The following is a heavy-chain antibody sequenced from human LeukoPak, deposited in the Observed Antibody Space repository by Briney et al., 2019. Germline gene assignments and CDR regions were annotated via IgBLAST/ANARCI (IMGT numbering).Heavy chain of an antibody. CDR3: ASGENYYDSSGYLH. D-gene: IGHD3-22*01. V-gene: IGHV3-21*04. Sequence: GGSLRLSCVASGFTITSYNMNWVRQAPGKWLEWVASITSGSDYIYYADSVKGRFTISRDNAKNSLYLQMNSLRAEDTAVYYCASGENYYDSSGYLHWGQGTLVTVSS. CDR1: GFTITSYN. CDR2: ITSGSDYI. J-gene: IGHJ4*02.